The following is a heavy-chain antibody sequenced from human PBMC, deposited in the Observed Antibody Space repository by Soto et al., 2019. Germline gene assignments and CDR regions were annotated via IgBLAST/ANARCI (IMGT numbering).Heavy chain of an antibody. CDR1: GFTLSGYD. Sequence: VQLVESGGGLAQPGGSLRLSCAASGFTLSGYDMDWVRQAPGKGLEYVSGISSNGVGTYYANSVQGRFTISRDNSKNTVYLQMGSLRAEDMAVYYCASRARPDVYYMDVWGQGTTVTVSS. J-gene: IGHJ6*03. CDR3: ASRARPDVYYMDV. D-gene: IGHD3-10*01. V-gene: IGHV3-64*01. CDR2: ISSNGVGT.